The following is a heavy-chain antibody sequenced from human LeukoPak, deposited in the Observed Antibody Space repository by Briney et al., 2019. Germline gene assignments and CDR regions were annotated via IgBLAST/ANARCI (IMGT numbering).Heavy chain of an antibody. Sequence: GGSLRLSCTASGFIFANHGMSWVRQAPGKGLEWVGFITSKAHAETTEYAASVKGRFILSRDDSKSIAYLQMNSLKTEDTAVYYCTRKVYDGSGYYYGTFDYWGQGILVTVSS. CDR2: ITSKAHAETT. J-gene: IGHJ4*02. CDR3: TRKVYDGSGYYYGTFDY. D-gene: IGHD3-22*01. CDR1: GFIFANHG. V-gene: IGHV3-49*04.